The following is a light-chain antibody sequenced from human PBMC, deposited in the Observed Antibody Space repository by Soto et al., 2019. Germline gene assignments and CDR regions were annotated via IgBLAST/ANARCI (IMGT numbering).Light chain of an antibody. CDR2: GAS. V-gene: IGKV3D-15*01. Sequence: ETLMTQSPATLSASPGERVTLSCRASQNINFNLAWYQQKPGQAPRVLIYGASSRASGIPDRFSGSGSGTDFTLTIRRLEHDDFAFCSCQQYHNWPPLTFGGGTRVEIK. CDR3: QQYHNWPPLT. J-gene: IGKJ4*01. CDR1: QNINFN.